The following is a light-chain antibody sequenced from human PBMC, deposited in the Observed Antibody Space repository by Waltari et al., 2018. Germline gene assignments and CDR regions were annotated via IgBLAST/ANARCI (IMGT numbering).Light chain of an antibody. V-gene: IGKV1-5*03. J-gene: IGKJ4*02. CDR1: QSISGW. CDR3: QQYYTYLVT. CDR2: KAS. Sequence: DIQMTQSPSTLSASVGSRVTITCRASQSISGWLAWYQQKPGKAPKLLIFKASTLESGVPSRFSGSGSGTEFTLTISGLQPDDFATYYCQQYYTYLVTFGGGTKVEIK.